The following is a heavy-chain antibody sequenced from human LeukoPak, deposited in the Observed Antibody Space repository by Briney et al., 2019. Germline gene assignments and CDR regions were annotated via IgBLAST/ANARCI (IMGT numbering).Heavy chain of an antibody. CDR1: GYSISSGYY. D-gene: IGHD6-19*01. CDR3: ARHSRGTGYSSGWQPFDY. V-gene: IGHV4-38-2*02. CDR2: IYHSGST. Sequence: SETLSLTCTVSGYSISSGYYWGWIRQPPGKGLEWIGSIYHSGSTYYNPSLKSRVTISVDTSKNQFSLKLSSVTAADTAVYYCARHSRGTGYSSGWQPFDYWGQGTLVTVSS. J-gene: IGHJ4*02.